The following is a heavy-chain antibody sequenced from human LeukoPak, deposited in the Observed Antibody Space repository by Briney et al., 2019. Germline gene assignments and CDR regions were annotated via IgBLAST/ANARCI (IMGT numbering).Heavy chain of an antibody. D-gene: IGHD3-22*01. Sequence: SETLSLTCTVSGGSISSSSYYWGWIRQPPGKGLEWIGSIYYSGSTYYNPSLKSRVTISVDTSKNQFSLRLSSVTAADTAVYYCARVGYDSSGYYYFSSWGQGTLVTVSS. J-gene: IGHJ4*02. CDR2: IYYSGST. CDR1: GGSISSSSYY. CDR3: ARVGYDSSGYYYFSS. V-gene: IGHV4-39*01.